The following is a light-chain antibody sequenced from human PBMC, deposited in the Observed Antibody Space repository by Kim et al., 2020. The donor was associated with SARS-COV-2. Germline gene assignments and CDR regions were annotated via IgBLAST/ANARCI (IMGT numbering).Light chain of an antibody. V-gene: IGKV1-9*01. CDR1: QGISGY. CDR2: AAS. J-gene: IGKJ2*01. Sequence: SASVGDRVTITCRTSQGISGYLAWFQQQPGKAPKLLIYAASTLQGGVPSRFSGSGSGTEFTLTIGSLQPEDFATYYCQQLNSYPHTFGQGTKLEI. CDR3: QQLNSYPHT.